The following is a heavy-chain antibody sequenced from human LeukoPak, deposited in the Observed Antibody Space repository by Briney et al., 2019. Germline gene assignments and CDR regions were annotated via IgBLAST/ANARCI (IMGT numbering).Heavy chain of an antibody. CDR2: FDVAETDT. J-gene: IGHJ4*02. V-gene: IGHV1-24*01. CDR1: GYTLSELS. CDR3: ARDQHGSGSYPD. Sequence: ASVKVSCKVSGYTLSELSMHWVRQSPGKGLEWMGGFDVAETDTIYAQKFQGRVTMTEDTSTDTAYMELNSLSSEDTAVYYCARDQHGSGSYPDWGQGTLVTVSS. D-gene: IGHD3-10*01.